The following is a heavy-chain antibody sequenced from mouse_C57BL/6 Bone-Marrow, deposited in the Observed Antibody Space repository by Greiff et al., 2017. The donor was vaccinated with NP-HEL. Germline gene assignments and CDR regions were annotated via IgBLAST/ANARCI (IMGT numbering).Heavy chain of an antibody. CDR2: ISYDGSN. CDR3: ARAHDGYYPFAY. V-gene: IGHV3-6*01. CDR1: GYSITSGYY. D-gene: IGHD2-3*01. J-gene: IGHJ3*01. Sequence: EVKLMESGPGLVKPSQSLSLTCSVTGYSITSGYYWNWIRQFPGNKLEWMGYISYDGSNNYNPSLKNRISITRDTSKNQFFLKLNSVTTEDTATYYCARAHDGYYPFAYWGQGTLVTVSA.